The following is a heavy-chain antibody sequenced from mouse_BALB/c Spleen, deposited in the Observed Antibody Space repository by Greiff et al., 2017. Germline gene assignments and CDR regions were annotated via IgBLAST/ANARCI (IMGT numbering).Heavy chain of an antibody. CDR2: INPYNGDT. D-gene: IGHD1-1*01. CDR1: GYSFPGYF. CDR3: ARSETTVVMDY. J-gene: IGHJ4*01. V-gene: IGHV1-20*02. Sequence: EVQLVESGPELVKPGASVKISCKASGYSFPGYFMNWVMQSHGKSLEWIGRINPYNGDTFYNQKFKGKATLTVDKSSSTAHMELRSLASEDSAVYYCARSETTVVMDYWGQGTSVTVSS.